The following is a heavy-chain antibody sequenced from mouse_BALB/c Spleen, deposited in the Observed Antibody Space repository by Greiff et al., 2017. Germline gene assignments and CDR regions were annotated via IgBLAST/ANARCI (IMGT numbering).Heavy chain of an antibody. J-gene: IGHJ4*01. D-gene: IGHD2-10*01. CDR1: GFTFSDYC. Sequence: EVQLVQSGGGLVKPGGSLKLSCAASGFTFSDYCMYWVRQTPEKRLEWVATISDGGGYTYYPDSVKRRFTISTDNAKNNLYLQLSSLKSEDTAMYYCSSCAYYEFSGMDYWGQGTSVTVSS. CDR3: SSCAYYEFSGMDY. V-gene: IGHV5-4*02. CDR2: ISDGGGYT.